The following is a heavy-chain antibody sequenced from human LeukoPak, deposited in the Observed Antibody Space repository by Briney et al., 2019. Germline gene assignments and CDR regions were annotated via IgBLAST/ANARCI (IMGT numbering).Heavy chain of an antibody. CDR1: GFTFSSYS. CDR2: ISSSST. D-gene: IGHD5-24*01. Sequence: GGSLRLSCVASGFTFSSYSMNWVRQAPGKGLEWVSSISSSSTYADSVKGRFTISRDSAKNSLYLQMNSLRAEDTAVYYCARDYGYEIDYWGQGTLVAVSS. V-gene: IGHV3-21*01. J-gene: IGHJ4*02. CDR3: ARDYGYEIDY.